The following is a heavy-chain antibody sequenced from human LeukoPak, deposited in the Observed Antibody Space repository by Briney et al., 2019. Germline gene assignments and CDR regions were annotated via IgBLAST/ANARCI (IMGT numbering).Heavy chain of an antibody. CDR2: ISYDGSNK. CDR3: AREDLAARFDY. CDR1: GFTFSSYA. J-gene: IGHJ4*02. Sequence: GGSLRLSCAASGFTFSSYAMHWVRQAPGKGLEWVAVISYDGSNKYYADSVKGRFTISRDNSKNTLYLQMNSLRAEDTAVYYCAREDLAARFDYWGQGTLVTVSS. D-gene: IGHD6-6*01. V-gene: IGHV3-30-3*01.